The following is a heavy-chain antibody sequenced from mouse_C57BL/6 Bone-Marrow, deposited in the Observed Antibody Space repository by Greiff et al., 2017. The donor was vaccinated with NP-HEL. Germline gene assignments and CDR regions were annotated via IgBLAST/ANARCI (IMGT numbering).Heavy chain of an antibody. CDR3: VRHDYYGSSYVWFAY. CDR2: IRSKSNNYAT. V-gene: IGHV10-1*01. J-gene: IGHJ3*01. CDR1: GFSFNTYA. Sequence: DVMLVESGGGLVQPKGSLKLSCAASGFSFNTYAMNWVRQAPGKGLEWVARIRSKSNNYATYYADSVKDRFTISRDDSESMLYLQMNNLKTEDTAMYYCVRHDYYGSSYVWFAYWGQGTLVTVSA. D-gene: IGHD1-1*01.